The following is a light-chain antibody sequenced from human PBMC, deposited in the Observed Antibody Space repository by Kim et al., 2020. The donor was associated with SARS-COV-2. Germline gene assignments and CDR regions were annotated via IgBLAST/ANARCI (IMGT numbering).Light chain of an antibody. J-gene: IGKJ2*03. CDR1: QSISSW. CDR3: QQYNSYRYS. Sequence: SASVGVRVTISCRASQSISSWLAWYQQKPGKAPKLLIYKASSLESGVPSRFSGSGSGTEFTLTISSLQPDDFATYYCQQYNSYRYSFGQGTKLEI. V-gene: IGKV1-5*03. CDR2: KAS.